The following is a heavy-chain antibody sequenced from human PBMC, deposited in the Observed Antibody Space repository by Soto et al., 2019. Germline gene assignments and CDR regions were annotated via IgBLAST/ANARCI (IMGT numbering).Heavy chain of an antibody. Sequence: QVQLQESGPGLVKPSETLSLTCTVSGGSISSYYWSWIRQPPGKGLEWIGFIFYSGSTSYNPSLKSSVIISIDTSEYQFSLKLNSVTAADTAVYYCASMIGDPVLSFDSWGQGTLVAVSS. V-gene: IGHV4-59*01. CDR3: ASMIGDPVLSFDS. CDR2: IFYSGST. D-gene: IGHD3-10*02. CDR1: GGSISSYY. J-gene: IGHJ5*01.